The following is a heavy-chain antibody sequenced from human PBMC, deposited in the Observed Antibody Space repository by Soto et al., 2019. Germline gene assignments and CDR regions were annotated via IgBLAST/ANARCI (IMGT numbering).Heavy chain of an antibody. CDR3: ARSDNRNSLYGVDV. Sequence: ETLSLTCAVNGGSLSGYYWSWIRQSPGKGLEWIGEINHRGSSDYNPSLKSRVTISIDASKNHVTLELTSVTAADTAVYYCARSDNRNSLYGVDVWGQGTAVTVS. CDR2: INHRGSS. D-gene: IGHD1-7*01. V-gene: IGHV4-34*01. J-gene: IGHJ6*02. CDR1: GGSLSGYY.